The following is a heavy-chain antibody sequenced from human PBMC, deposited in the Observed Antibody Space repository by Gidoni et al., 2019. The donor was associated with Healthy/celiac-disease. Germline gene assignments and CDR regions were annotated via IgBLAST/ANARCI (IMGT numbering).Heavy chain of an antibody. CDR2: ISSSSSYI. J-gene: IGHJ3*02. D-gene: IGHD3-10*01. CDR3: ARALIWFGESDDAFDI. Sequence: EVQLVESGGGLVKPGGSLRLSCAASGFTFRSYSRNWVLQAPGKGLEWVSSISSSSSYIYYADSVKGRFTIARDNAKNSLYLQMNSLRAEDTAVYYCARALIWFGESDDAFDIWGQGTMVTVSS. CDR1: GFTFRSYS. V-gene: IGHV3-21*01.